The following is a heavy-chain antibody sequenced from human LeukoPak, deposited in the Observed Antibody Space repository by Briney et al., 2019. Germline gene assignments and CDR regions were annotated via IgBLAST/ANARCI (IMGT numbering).Heavy chain of an antibody. D-gene: IGHD2-15*01. Sequence: SETLSLTCTVSGGSISSYYWSCIRQPPGKGLEWIGYMYYSGGTNYNPSLKSRVTISVDTSKNQLSLKLSSVTAADTAVYYCARDLVGSIDYWGQGTLVTVSS. CDR3: ARDLVGSIDY. J-gene: IGHJ4*02. V-gene: IGHV4-59*01. CDR1: GGSISSYY. CDR2: MYYSGGT.